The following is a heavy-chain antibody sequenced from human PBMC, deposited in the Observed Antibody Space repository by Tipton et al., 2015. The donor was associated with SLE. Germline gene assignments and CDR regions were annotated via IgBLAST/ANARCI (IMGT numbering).Heavy chain of an antibody. D-gene: IGHD1-7*01. J-gene: IGHJ4*02. Sequence: TLSLTCTVSGGSISTYYWSWIRQPPGKGLEWIGYIYYSGSRNYNPSLKRRVTMSVDTSKSQFSLKLISVTAADTAVYHCTRVPRYNWNYIADWGQGTLVSVSS. CDR3: TRVPRYNWNYIAD. CDR1: GGSISTYY. CDR2: IYYSGSR. V-gene: IGHV4-59*12.